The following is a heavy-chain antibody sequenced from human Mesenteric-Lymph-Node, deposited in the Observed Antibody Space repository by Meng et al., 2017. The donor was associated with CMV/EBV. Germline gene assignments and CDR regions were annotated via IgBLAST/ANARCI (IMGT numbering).Heavy chain of an antibody. D-gene: IGHD7-27*01. J-gene: IGHJ4*02. CDR1: GFTFSNYW. CDR2: IKQDGSEQ. V-gene: IGHV3-7*01. CDR3: ARGKLGIDY. Sequence: RLSCAASGFTFSNYWMSWVRQAPGKGLEWVANIKQDGSEQYYVDSVKGRFTISRDNAKNSLYLEMNSLRAEDTAVYYCARGKLGIDYWGQGTLVTVSS.